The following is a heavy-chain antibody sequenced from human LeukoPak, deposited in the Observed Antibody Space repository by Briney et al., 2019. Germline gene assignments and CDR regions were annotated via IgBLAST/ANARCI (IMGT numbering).Heavy chain of an antibody. D-gene: IGHD3-22*01. CDR2: ISWNSGSI. CDR1: GFTFSNAW. Sequence: GGSLRLSCAASGFTFSNAWMSWVRHAPGKGLEGVSGISWNSGSIGYADSVKGRFTISRDNAKNSLYLQMNSLRAEDTALYYCAKDIWPDYDSSGLPTYWGQGTLVTVSS. J-gene: IGHJ4*02. V-gene: IGHV3-9*01. CDR3: AKDIWPDYDSSGLPTY.